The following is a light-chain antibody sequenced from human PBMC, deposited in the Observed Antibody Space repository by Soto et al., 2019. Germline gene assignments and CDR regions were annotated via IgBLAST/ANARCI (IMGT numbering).Light chain of an antibody. V-gene: IGKV1-5*03. CDR2: KAS. CDR3: QQYGSSPPLT. CDR1: QTISSW. Sequence: DIQMTQSPSTLSGSVGDRVTITCRASQTISSWLAWYQQKPGKAPKLLIYKASTLKSGVPSRFSGSGSGTEFTLTISSLQPDDFATYYCQQYGSSPPLTFGGGTKVDIK. J-gene: IGKJ4*01.